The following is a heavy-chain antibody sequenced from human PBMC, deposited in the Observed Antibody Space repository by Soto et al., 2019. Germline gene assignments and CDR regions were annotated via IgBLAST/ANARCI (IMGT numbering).Heavy chain of an antibody. CDR1: GYTFTSYG. CDR3: VRVGFCISTSCYDGEWYDP. D-gene: IGHD2-2*01. CDR2: ISVYNGNT. Sequence: ASVKVSCKASGYTFTSYGINWVRQAPGQGLEWMGWISVYNGNTNYAQKLQGRVTMTTDTSTSTAYMELRGLRSDDTAVYYCVRVGFCISTSCYDGEWYDPWGQGTLVTVSS. J-gene: IGHJ5*02. V-gene: IGHV1-18*01.